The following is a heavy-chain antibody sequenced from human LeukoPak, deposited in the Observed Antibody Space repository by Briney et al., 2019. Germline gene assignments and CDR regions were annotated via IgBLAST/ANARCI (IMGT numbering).Heavy chain of an antibody. CDR2: INPNSGGT. V-gene: IGHV1-2*02. D-gene: IGHD3-3*01. CDR1: GYTFTGYY. Sequence: ASVKVSCKASGYTFTGYYMHWVRQAPGQGLEWMGWINPNSGGTNYAQKFQGRVTMTRDTSISTAYMELSRLRSDDTVVYYCARAPIFGVVIIPDFDYWGQGTLVTVSS. J-gene: IGHJ4*02. CDR3: ARAPIFGVVIIPDFDY.